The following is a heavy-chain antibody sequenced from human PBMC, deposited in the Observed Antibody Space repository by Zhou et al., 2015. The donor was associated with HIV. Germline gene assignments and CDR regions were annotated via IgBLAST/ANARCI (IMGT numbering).Heavy chain of an antibody. V-gene: IGHV1-8*01. Sequence: QVQLVQSGAEVKKPGASVKVSCKASGYTFTTYDINWVRQATGQGLEWMGWMNPNSGDTGYAQRFQGRVSMTRNTSISTAFMELSSLRSEDTAIYLCVRGSTLTHYYYGMDVWGQGTTVTVSS. CDR3: VRGSTLTHYYYGMDV. J-gene: IGHJ6*02. CDR2: MNPNSGDT. CDR1: GYTFTTYD.